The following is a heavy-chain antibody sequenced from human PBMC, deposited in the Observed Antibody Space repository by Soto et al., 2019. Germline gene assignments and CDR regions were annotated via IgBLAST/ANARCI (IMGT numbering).Heavy chain of an antibody. Sequence: PGESLKISCKGSGYSFTSYWISWVRQMPGKGLEWMGRIDPSDSYTNYSPSFQGHVTISADKSISTAYLQWSSLKASDTAMYYCARKRIISGNVDKRDGFDIWGQGRMFTVSS. J-gene: IGHJ3*02. V-gene: IGHV5-10-1*01. CDR2: IDPSDSYT. CDR1: GYSFTSYW. CDR3: ARKRIISGNVDKRDGFDI. D-gene: IGHD1-26*01.